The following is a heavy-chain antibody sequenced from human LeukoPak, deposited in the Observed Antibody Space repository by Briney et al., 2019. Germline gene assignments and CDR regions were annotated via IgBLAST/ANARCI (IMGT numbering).Heavy chain of an antibody. V-gene: IGHV3-15*01. CDR2: IKSKTDGGTT. CDR3: TTDVGGRYYDFWSGYYTGLFEDY. D-gene: IGHD3-3*01. J-gene: IGHJ4*02. CDR1: GFTFSNAW. Sequence: GGSLRLSCAASGFTFSNAWMSWVRQAPGKGLEWVGRIKSKTDGGTTDYAAPVKGRFTISRDDSKNTLYLQMNSLKTEDTAVYYCTTDVGGRYYDFWSGYYTGLFEDYWGQGTLVTVSS.